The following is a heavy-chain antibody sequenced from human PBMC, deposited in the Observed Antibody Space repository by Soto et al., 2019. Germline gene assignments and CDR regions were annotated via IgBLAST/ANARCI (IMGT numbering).Heavy chain of an antibody. D-gene: IGHD1-1*01. Sequence: QVQLEQSGAEVKKPGSSVKVSCKASGGTLSDHGVAWLRQAPGQGLECMGGIIPVFGTANYAQKFQGRVTINADESTSTVYMELSSLRSEDTAVYYCARGWNDFPHWGQGTLVTVSS. CDR3: ARGWNDFPH. CDR2: IIPVFGTA. CDR1: GGTLSDHG. J-gene: IGHJ1*01. V-gene: IGHV1-69*01.